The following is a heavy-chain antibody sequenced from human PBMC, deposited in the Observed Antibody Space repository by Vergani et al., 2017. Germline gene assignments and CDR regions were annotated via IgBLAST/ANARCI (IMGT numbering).Heavy chain of an antibody. V-gene: IGHV1-18*01. CDR1: GYTFTSYG. Sequence: QVQLVQSGAEVKKPGASVKVSCKASGYTFTSYGISWVRQAPGQGLEWMGWISAYNGNTNYAQKLQGRVTMTTDTSTSTAYMELSSLRSEDTAVYYCARAPSWVRKAARPGYYYGMDVWGQGTTVTVSS. CDR2: ISAYNGNT. D-gene: IGHD6-6*01. CDR3: ARAPSWVRKAARPGYYYGMDV. J-gene: IGHJ6*02.